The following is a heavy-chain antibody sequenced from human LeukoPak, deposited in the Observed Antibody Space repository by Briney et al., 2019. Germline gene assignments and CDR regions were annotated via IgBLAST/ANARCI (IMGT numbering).Heavy chain of an antibody. Sequence: SETLSLTCAVYGGSFSGYYWSWIRQPPGKGLEWIGETNHSGSTNYNPSLKSRVTISVDTSKNQFSLKLSSVTAADTAVYYCARRDDFWSGYSFDYWGQGTLVTVSS. V-gene: IGHV4-34*01. CDR2: TNHSGST. CDR1: GGSFSGYY. CDR3: ARRDDFWSGYSFDY. D-gene: IGHD3-3*01. J-gene: IGHJ4*02.